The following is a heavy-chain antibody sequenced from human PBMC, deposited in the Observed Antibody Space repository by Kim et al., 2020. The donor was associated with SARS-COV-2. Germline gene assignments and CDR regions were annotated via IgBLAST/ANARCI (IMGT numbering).Heavy chain of an antibody. CDR2: ISYDGSNK. CDR3: AKETAAAGIYGMDV. D-gene: IGHD6-13*01. Sequence: GGSLRLSCAASGFTFSSYGMHWVRQAPGKGLEWVAVISYDGSNKYYADSVKGRFTISRDNSKNTLYLQMNSLRAEDTAVYYCAKETAAAGIYGMDVWGQG. CDR1: GFTFSSYG. V-gene: IGHV3-30*18. J-gene: IGHJ6*02.